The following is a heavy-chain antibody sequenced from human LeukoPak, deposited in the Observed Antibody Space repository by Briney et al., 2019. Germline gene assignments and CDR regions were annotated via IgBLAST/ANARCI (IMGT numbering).Heavy chain of an antibody. V-gene: IGHV4-39*01. D-gene: IGHD5-18*01. Sequence: PSETLSLTCTVSGGSISSGSYYWGWIRQAPGKGLEWIGSIYYSGNTYYSPSLKSRVTILVDTSKSQISLKLSSVTAADTAVYYCARARIRRSYGKQAMDAFDIWGQGTMVTVSS. CDR3: ARARIRRSYGKQAMDAFDI. CDR2: IYYSGNT. J-gene: IGHJ3*02. CDR1: GGSISSGSYY.